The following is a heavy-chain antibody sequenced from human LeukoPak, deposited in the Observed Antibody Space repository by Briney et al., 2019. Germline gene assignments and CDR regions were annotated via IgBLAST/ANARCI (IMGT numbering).Heavy chain of an antibody. V-gene: IGHV1-69*05. D-gene: IGHD3-10*01. CDR2: IIPIFGTA. Sequence: ASVKVSCKASGGTFSSYAISWVRQAPGQGLEWMGGIIPIFGTANYAQKFQGRVTITTDETTSTAYMELSSLRSEDTAVYYCARDDTTAPGRLDYWGQGTLVTVSS. CDR1: GGTFSSYA. J-gene: IGHJ4*02. CDR3: ARDDTTAPGRLDY.